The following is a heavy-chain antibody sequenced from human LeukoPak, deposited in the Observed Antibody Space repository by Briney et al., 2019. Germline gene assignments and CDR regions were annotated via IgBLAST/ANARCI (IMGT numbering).Heavy chain of an antibody. Sequence: PGGSLRLSCAASGFTVSSNYMSWVRQAPGKGLEWVSVIYSGGSTYYADSVKGRFTISRDNSKNTLYLQMNSLRAEDTAVYYCARAPSYYYYGMDVWGQGTTVTVSS. CDR3: ARAPSYYYYGMDV. CDR1: GFTVSSNY. V-gene: IGHV3-66*01. CDR2: IYSGGST. J-gene: IGHJ6*02.